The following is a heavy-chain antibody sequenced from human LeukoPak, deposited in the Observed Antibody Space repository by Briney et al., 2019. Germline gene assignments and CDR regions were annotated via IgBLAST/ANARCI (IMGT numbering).Heavy chain of an antibody. CDR2: IYSGGST. CDR3: AKGRIAAAGFYAFDI. J-gene: IGHJ3*02. D-gene: IGHD6-13*01. CDR1: GFTVSSNY. Sequence: GGSLRLSCAASGFTVSSNYMSWVRQAPGKGLEWVSVIYSGGSTYYADSVKGRFTISRDNAKNSLYLQMNSLRAEDTAVYYCAKGRIAAAGFYAFDIWGQGTMVTVSS. V-gene: IGHV3-53*01.